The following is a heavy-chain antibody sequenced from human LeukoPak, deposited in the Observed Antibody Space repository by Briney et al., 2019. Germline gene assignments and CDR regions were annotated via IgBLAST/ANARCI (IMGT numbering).Heavy chain of an antibody. CDR3: ARSPINMLVVVPYFDN. CDR1: GDSFRSQG. Sequence: SVRVSCKASGDSFRSQGFSWVRQAPGQGLEWMGGIIPVFGAVKHAQKFQGRVTITADESTSTAYMELRSLTSEDTAVFYCARSPINMLVVVPYFDNWGQGTPVTVSS. CDR2: IIPVFGAV. V-gene: IGHV1-69*13. J-gene: IGHJ4*02. D-gene: IGHD3-22*01.